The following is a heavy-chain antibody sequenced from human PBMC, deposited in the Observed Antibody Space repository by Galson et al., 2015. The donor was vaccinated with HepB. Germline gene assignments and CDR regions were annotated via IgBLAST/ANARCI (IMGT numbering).Heavy chain of an antibody. CDR3: ASSNIAAAGMRFDY. CDR2: IKQDGSEK. J-gene: IGHJ4*02. CDR1: GFTFSSYW. D-gene: IGHD6-13*01. Sequence: SLRLSCAASGFTFSSYWMSWVRQAPGKGLEWVANIKQDGSEKYYVDSVKGRFTISRDNAKNSLYLQMNSLRAEDTAVYYCASSNIAAAGMRFDYWGQGTLVTVSS. V-gene: IGHV3-7*03.